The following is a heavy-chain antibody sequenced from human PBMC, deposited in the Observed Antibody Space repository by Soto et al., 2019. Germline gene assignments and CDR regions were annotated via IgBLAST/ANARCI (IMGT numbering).Heavy chain of an antibody. D-gene: IGHD2-8*01. Sequence: QITLKESGPTLVKPTQTLTLTCTFSGFSFTTDGMGVGWIRQHPGKALEWLALIYWDDDKRYSPSLKSRLTIPKDASRNQVVLTLTNMDPADTATYYCAHRYWAAYGTRYYFDYWGQGTLVTVSS. J-gene: IGHJ4*02. CDR1: GFSFTTDGMG. CDR3: AHRYWAAYGTRYYFDY. V-gene: IGHV2-5*02. CDR2: IYWDDDK.